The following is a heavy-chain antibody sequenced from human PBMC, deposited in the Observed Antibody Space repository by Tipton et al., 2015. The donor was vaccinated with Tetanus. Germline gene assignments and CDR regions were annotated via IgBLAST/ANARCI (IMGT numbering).Heavy chain of an antibody. Sequence: SLRLSCAASGFIFSSYGIHWVRQAPGKGLEWVAVSWYDGTDKYSADSVKGRFTISRDNSKNTLYLQMNSLRAEDTGVYYCAREADCRGGRCFSGDFDNWGQGTQVTVSS. CDR2: SWYDGTDK. V-gene: IGHV3-33*01. CDR1: GFIFSSYG. D-gene: IGHD2-15*01. J-gene: IGHJ4*02. CDR3: AREADCRGGRCFSGDFDN.